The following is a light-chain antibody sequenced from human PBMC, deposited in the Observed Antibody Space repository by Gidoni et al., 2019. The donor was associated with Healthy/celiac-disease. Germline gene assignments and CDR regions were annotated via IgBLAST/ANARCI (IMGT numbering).Light chain of an antibody. V-gene: IGKV1-12*01. CDR2: AAS. CDR3: QQANSFPLT. Sequence: DIQMTQSPSSVSASVGDRVTITCRASQGISSWLAWYQKKPGKAPKLLIYAASSLQSGVPSRFSGSGSGTDFTLTISSLQPEDFATYYCQQANSFPLTFGPGTKVEIK. J-gene: IGKJ3*01. CDR1: QGISSW.